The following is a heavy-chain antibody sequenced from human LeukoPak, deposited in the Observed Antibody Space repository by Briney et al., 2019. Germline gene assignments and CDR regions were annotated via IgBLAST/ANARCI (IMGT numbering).Heavy chain of an antibody. J-gene: IGHJ3*02. V-gene: IGHV1-18*04. Sequence: APVKVSCKASGYSFTGYYMHWVRQAPGQGLEWMGWINAGNGNTKYSQEFQGRVTMTTDTSTSTAYMELRSLRSDDTAVYYCARDREDIVGATTESAAFDIWGQGTMVTVSS. D-gene: IGHD1-26*01. CDR1: GYSFTGYY. CDR2: INAGNGNT. CDR3: ARDREDIVGATTESAAFDI.